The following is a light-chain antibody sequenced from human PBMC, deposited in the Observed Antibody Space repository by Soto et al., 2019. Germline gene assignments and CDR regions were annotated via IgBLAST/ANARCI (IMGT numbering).Light chain of an antibody. J-gene: IGLJ2*01. CDR3: QSYDSSLSGPYVV. CDR2: GNS. CDR1: SSNIGAGYD. Sequence: QSVLTQPPSVSGAPGQRVTISCTGSSSNIGAGYDVHWYQQLPGTAPKLLIYGNSNRPSGFPDRFSGSKSGTSASLAITGIQAEDEADYYCQSYDSSLSGPYVVFGGGTKRTVL. V-gene: IGLV1-40*01.